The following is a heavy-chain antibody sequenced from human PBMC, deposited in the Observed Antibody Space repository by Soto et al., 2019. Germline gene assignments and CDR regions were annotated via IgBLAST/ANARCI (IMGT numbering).Heavy chain of an antibody. CDR3: ARLVTHDSSGYYLYAFDI. J-gene: IGHJ3*02. CDR1: GYTFTSYG. V-gene: IGHV1-18*01. CDR2: ISAYNGNT. Sequence: ASVKVSCKASGYTFTSYGISWVRQAPGQGLEWMGWISAYNGNTNYAQKLQGRVTMTTDTSTSTAYMELRSLRPDDTAVYYCARLVTHDSSGYYLYAFDIWGQGTMVTVSS. D-gene: IGHD3-22*01.